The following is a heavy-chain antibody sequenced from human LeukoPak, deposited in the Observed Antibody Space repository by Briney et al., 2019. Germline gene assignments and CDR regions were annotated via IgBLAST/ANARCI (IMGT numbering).Heavy chain of an antibody. CDR1: GGSISSYY. V-gene: IGHV4-59*01. J-gene: IGHJ4*02. CDR2: IYPSGST. D-gene: IGHD3-16*02. Sequence: SETLSLTCTVSGGSISSYYWSWIRQPPGKGLGWIGYIYPSGSTNYNPSLKSRVTISVDTSKNQFSLKLSSVTAADTAVYYCASSVTYVWGSYRAYDYWGQGTLVTVSS. CDR3: ASSVTYVWGSYRAYDY.